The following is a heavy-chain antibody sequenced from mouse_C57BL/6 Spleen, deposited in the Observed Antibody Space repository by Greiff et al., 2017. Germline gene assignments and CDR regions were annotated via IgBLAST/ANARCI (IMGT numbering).Heavy chain of an antibody. CDR2: IDPSDSET. J-gene: IGHJ1*03. V-gene: IGHV1-52*01. CDR1: GYTFTSYW. Sequence: VQLQQPGAELVRPGSSVKLSCKASGYTFTSYWMHWVKQRPIQGLEWIGNIDPSDSETHYNQKFKDKATLTVDKSSSTAYMQLSSLTSEDSAVYYCARYPIYRRYFDVWGTGTTVTVSS. D-gene: IGHD1-1*01. CDR3: ARYPIYRRYFDV.